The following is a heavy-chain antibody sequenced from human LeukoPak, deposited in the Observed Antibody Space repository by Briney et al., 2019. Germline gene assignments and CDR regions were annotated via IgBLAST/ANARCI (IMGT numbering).Heavy chain of an antibody. J-gene: IGHJ3*02. CDR1: GFTSSSYW. CDR2: IKEDGSEK. V-gene: IGHV3-7*01. CDR3: ARDAAFGVVITDAFDI. Sequence: GGSLRLSCAASGFTSSSYWMSWIRQAPGKGLEWVANIKEDGSEKYYVDSVKGRFTISRDNAKNSLYLQMNSLRAEDTAVYYCARDAAFGVVITDAFDIWGQGTMVTVSS. D-gene: IGHD3-3*01.